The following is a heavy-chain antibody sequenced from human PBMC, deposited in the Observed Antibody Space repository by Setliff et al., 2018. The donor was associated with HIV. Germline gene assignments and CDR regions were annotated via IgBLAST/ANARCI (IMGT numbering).Heavy chain of an antibody. CDR3: ARGSEYSGSYYPDYFDY. J-gene: IGHJ4*02. Sequence: PSETLSLTCTVSGGSISSYYWSWIRQPPGKGLEWIGIVFYSGGANYNPSLKSRITMSVDKSKNQFSLKLSSVTAADTAVYYCARGSEYSGSYYPDYFDYWGQGTLVTVSS. D-gene: IGHD1-26*01. CDR1: GGSISSYY. CDR2: VFYSGGA. V-gene: IGHV4-59*12.